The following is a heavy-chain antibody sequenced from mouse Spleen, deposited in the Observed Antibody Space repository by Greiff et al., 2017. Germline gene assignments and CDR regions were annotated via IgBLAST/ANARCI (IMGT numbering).Heavy chain of an antibody. Sequence: QVQLQQPGAELVKPGASVKLSCKASGYTFTSYWMHWVKQRPGQGLEWIGMIHPNSGSTNYNEKFKSKATLTVDKSSSTAYMQLSSLTSEDSAVYYCARYHYKGYAMDYWGQGTSVTVSS. V-gene: IGHV1-64*01. CDR3: ARYHYKGYAMDY. CDR1: GYTFTSYW. CDR2: IHPNSGST. D-gene: IGHD2-12*01. J-gene: IGHJ4*01.